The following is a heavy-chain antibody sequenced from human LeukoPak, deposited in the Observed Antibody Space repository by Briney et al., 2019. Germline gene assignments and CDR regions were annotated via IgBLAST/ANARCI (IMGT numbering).Heavy chain of an antibody. CDR1: GFTFSSSA. CDR2: ISSDGGRV. V-gene: IGHV3-64*02. CDR3: ARWVGTQLDF. D-gene: IGHD1-14*01. J-gene: IGHJ4*02. Sequence: GGSLRLSCAASGFTFSSSAMHWARQAPGKRLETVSAISSDGGRVYYGDSVKGRFTTSRDNSKNTLYLQMGSLRAEDMAVYYCARWVGTQLDFWGQGTLVTVSS.